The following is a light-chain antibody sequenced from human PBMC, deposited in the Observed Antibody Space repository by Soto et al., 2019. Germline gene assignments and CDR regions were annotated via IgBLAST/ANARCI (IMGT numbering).Light chain of an antibody. J-gene: IGKJ1*01. Sequence: EIVLTQSPATLSLSPGERATLSCRASQTVSSSLAWYQQKPGQAPRLLIYEASNRATGIPDRFSGSGSGTDFTLTISRLEPEDFAVYYCQQYGSSGTFGQGTKVDIK. CDR1: QTVSSS. CDR3: QQYGSSGT. CDR2: EAS. V-gene: IGKV3-20*01.